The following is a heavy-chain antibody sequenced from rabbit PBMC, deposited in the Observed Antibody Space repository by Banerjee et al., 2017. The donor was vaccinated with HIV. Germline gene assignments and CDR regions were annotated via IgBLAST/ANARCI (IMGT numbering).Heavy chain of an antibody. Sequence: QSLEESGGGLVKPEGSLTLTCKASGFSFSNKYVMCWVRQAPGKGLEWIACINTSSGNTVYASWAKGRFTISRTSSTTVTLQMTSLTGADTATYFCARDLAAVIGWNFNFWGQGTLVTVS. D-gene: IGHD1-1*01. CDR2: INTSSGNT. J-gene: IGHJ3*01. V-gene: IGHV1S40*01. CDR1: GFSFSNKYV. CDR3: ARDLAAVIGWNFNF.